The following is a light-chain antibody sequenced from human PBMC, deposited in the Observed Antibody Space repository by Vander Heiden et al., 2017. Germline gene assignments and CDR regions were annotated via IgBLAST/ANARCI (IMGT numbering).Light chain of an antibody. CDR1: RSVANY. V-gene: IGKV1-39*01. CDR2: AAS. J-gene: IGKJ4*01. CDR3: QQLYSIPLT. Sequence: EIQMTQAPSSLYASVGDTVTITCRASRSVANYLNWYQHKPGDAPKVFIYAASSLQSGVPSRFNGSGSGTDFTLSIFSLRPEDFATYFCQQLYSIPLTFGGGTKVEIK.